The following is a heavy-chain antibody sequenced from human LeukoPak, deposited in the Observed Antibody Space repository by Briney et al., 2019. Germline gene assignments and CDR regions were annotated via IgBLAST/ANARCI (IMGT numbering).Heavy chain of an antibody. V-gene: IGHV1-46*01. CDR2: INPSGGST. Sequence: ASVKVSCKASGYTFTSYYMHWVRQAPGQGLEWMGIINPSGGSTSYAQKFEGRVTMTRDTSTSTVYMELSSLRSEDTAVYYCARGGRSSGYYWRFDYWGQGTLVTVSS. CDR1: GYTFTSYY. CDR3: ARGGRSSGYYWRFDY. D-gene: IGHD3-22*01. J-gene: IGHJ4*02.